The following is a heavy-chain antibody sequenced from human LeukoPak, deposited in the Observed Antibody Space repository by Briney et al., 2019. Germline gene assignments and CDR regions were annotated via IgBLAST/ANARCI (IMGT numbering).Heavy chain of an antibody. Sequence: GGSLRLSCAASGFTFSSYGMTWVRQAPGKGLEWVSGITTSGDITYYADSVKGRFTVSRDNSKNTLYLRMNSLRAEDTAVYYCARPPSITLMVVSSWGQGTLVTVSS. CDR2: ITTSGDIT. CDR3: ARPPSITLMVVSS. V-gene: IGHV3-23*01. CDR1: GFTFSSYG. D-gene: IGHD3-22*01. J-gene: IGHJ5*02.